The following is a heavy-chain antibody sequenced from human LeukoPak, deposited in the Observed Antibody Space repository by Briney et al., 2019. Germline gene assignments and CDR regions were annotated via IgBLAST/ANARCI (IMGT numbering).Heavy chain of an antibody. D-gene: IGHD5-18*01. CDR1: GGSISSSSYY. CDR3: ASTWIQLWFFDY. J-gene: IGHJ4*02. CDR2: IYYSGST. Sequence: PSETLSLTCTVSGGSISSSSYYWGWIRQPPGKGLEWIGSIYYSGSTYYNPSLKSRVTISVDTSKNQISLKLSSVTAADTAVYYCASTWIQLWFFDYWGQGTLVTVSS. V-gene: IGHV4-39*01.